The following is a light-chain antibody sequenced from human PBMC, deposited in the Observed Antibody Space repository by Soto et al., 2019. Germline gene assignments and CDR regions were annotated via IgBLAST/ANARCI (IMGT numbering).Light chain of an antibody. CDR3: QQYNSYSQT. Sequence: DVQMTQSPSSLSASVGDTVTITCRASQIISTYLTWYQQKPGKAPKLLIYAAYNLQSGVPSRFSGSGSGTDFTLAISSLQPDDFATYYCQQYNSYSQTFGQGTKVDNK. V-gene: IGKV1-39*01. CDR2: AAY. J-gene: IGKJ1*01. CDR1: QIISTY.